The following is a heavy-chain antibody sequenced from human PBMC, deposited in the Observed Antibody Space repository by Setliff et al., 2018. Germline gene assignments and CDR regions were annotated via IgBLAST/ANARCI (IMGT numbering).Heavy chain of an antibody. CDR3: ARDRAAIVVGPPTAAFDI. Sequence: VASVKVSCKASGYAFGSSGVSWVRQAPGQGLEWMGWISAYNGYIVYAQKFQGRVTMTTDTSTTTAYTEVRSLRSDDTAVYYCARDRAAIVVGPPTAAFDIWGQGTMVTVSS. D-gene: IGHD2-2*01. V-gene: IGHV1-18*01. CDR2: ISAYNGYI. J-gene: IGHJ3*02. CDR1: GYAFGSSG.